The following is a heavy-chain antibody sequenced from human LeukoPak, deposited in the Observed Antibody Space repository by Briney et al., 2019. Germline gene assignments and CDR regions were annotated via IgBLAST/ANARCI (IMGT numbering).Heavy chain of an antibody. Sequence: GGSLRLSCAASGFTFSRHAMSWVRQAPGKGLEWVSAISGSGNTADYAGSVKGRFTISRDNSKNTLYLKMNSLRAEDTAVYYCAKGSDYGSGSYSQDYFDYWGQGTLVTVSS. CDR1: GFTFSRHA. V-gene: IGHV3-23*01. CDR2: ISGSGNTA. J-gene: IGHJ4*02. CDR3: AKGSDYGSGSYSQDYFDY. D-gene: IGHD3-10*01.